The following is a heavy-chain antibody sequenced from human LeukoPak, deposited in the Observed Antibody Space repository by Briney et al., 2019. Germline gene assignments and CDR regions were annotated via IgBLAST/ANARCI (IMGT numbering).Heavy chain of an antibody. D-gene: IGHD3-22*01. CDR3: ARHYYDSSGYSVGFDY. CDR1: GGSISSGGYY. Sequence: SETLSLTCTVSGGSISSGGYYWSWIRQHPGTGLECIGYIYYSGSTYYNPSLKSRVTISVDTSKNQFSLKLSSVTAADTAVYYCARHYYDSSGYSVGFDYWGQGTLVTVSS. V-gene: IGHV4-31*03. CDR2: IYYSGST. J-gene: IGHJ4*02.